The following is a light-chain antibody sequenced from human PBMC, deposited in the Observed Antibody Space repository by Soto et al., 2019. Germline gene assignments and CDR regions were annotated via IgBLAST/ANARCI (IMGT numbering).Light chain of an antibody. CDR1: SSDVGNYNY. J-gene: IGLJ3*02. V-gene: IGLV2-14*01. CDR2: EVT. CDR3: SSYVRSSSSWV. Sequence: QSALTQPASVSGSPGQSITISCTGTSSDVGNYNYVSWYQLHPGKAPKLMIYEVTNRPSGVSDRFSGSKSGNTASLTVSGLQAEDEGEYYCSSYVRSSSSWVFGGGTKLTVL.